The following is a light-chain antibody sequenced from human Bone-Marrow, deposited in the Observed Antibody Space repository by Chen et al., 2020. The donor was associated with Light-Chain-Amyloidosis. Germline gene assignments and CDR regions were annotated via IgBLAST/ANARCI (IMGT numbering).Light chain of an antibody. J-gene: IGLJ1*01. CDR2: EVT. Sequence: QSAMTQPASVSGPPGQSISISCTGTISDVGGDNHVSWYQQHPDKAPKLMIDEVTNRPSWVPDRFSGSKSDNTASLTISGLQTEDEADYFCSSYTITNTLVFGSGTRVTFL. V-gene: IGLV2-14*01. CDR1: ISDVGGDNH. CDR3: SSYTITNTLV.